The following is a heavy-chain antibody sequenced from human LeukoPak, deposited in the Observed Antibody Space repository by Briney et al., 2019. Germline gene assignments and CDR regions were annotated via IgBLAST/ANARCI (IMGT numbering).Heavy chain of an antibody. D-gene: IGHD5-24*01. CDR2: INHSGST. V-gene: IGHV4-34*01. Sequence: KGSETLSLTCAVYGGSFSGYYWSWIRQPPGKGLEWIGEINHSGSTNYNPSLKRRVSISVDTSNNQFSLKLSSVTAADTAVYYCARAGVWASGRDGYNWRYFDYWGQGTLVTVSS. J-gene: IGHJ4*02. CDR3: ARAGVWASGRDGYNWRYFDY. CDR1: GGSFSGYY.